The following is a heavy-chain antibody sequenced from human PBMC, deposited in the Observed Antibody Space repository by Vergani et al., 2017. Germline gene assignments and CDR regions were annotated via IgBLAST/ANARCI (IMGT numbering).Heavy chain of an antibody. CDR3: ARHKEQLVPGNYYYYYYMDV. D-gene: IGHD6-13*01. CDR2: IYYSGST. J-gene: IGHJ6*03. V-gene: IGHV4-59*04. CDR1: GFTFSSYSMN. Sequence: VQLVESGGGLVKPGGSLRLSCAASGFTFSSYSMNWVRQAPGKGLEWIGTIYYSGSTYYNPSLKSRVTISVDTSKNQFSLKLNSVTAADTAVYYCARHKEQLVPGNYYYYYYMDVWGKGTTVTVSS.